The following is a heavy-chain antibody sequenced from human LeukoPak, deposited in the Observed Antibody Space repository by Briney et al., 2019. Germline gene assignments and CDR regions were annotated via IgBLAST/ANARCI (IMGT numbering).Heavy chain of an antibody. CDR2: INWNGGST. Sequence: GGSLRLSCAASGFTFDDYGMSWVRQAPGKGLEWVSGINWNGGSTGYADSVKGRFTISRDNAKKTLYLQMNSLRAEDTAVYYCARSIGLTGGGVDVWGQGTTVTVSS. J-gene: IGHJ6*02. V-gene: IGHV3-20*04. CDR3: ARSIGLTGGGVDV. D-gene: IGHD3-9*01. CDR1: GFTFDDYG.